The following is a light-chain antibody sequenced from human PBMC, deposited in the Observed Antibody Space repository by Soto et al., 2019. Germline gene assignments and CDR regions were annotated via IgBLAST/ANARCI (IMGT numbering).Light chain of an antibody. Sequence: EIVMTQSPATLSVSPGEGVTLSCRASQNIGAALVWYQQKPGQAPRLLLYHASTRATGVPARFSGSGSGTEFTLTISSLQSEDFAVYYCQQYHYWWTFGQGTKVEIK. CDR2: HAS. CDR1: QNIGAA. CDR3: QQYHYWWT. J-gene: IGKJ1*01. V-gene: IGKV3-15*01.